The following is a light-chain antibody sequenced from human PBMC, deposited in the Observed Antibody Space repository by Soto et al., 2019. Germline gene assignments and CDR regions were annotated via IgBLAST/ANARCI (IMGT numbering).Light chain of an antibody. Sequence: NFMLTQPHSVSESPGKTVTISCTRTSGNIASNYVQWYQQRPGSAPTIVIYEDNQRPSGVPDRFSGSIDSSSNSASLTISGLKTEDEADYYCQSFDTAVVFGGGTKVTVL. V-gene: IGLV6-57*03. CDR1: SGNIASNY. J-gene: IGLJ3*02. CDR3: QSFDTAVV. CDR2: EDN.